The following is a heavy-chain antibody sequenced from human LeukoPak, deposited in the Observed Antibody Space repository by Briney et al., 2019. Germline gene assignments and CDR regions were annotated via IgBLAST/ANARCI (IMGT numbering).Heavy chain of an antibody. D-gene: IGHD6-13*01. CDR3: AKGSSSWYYPNLDD. CDR2: ISSSSSYI. J-gene: IGHJ4*02. V-gene: IGHV3-21*01. CDR1: GFTFSSYS. Sequence: GGSLRLSCAAPGFTFSSYSMNWVRQAPGKGLEWVSSISSSSSYIYYADSVKGRFTISRDNAKNSLYLQMNSLRAEDTALYYCAKGSSSWYYPNLDDWGQGTLVTVSS.